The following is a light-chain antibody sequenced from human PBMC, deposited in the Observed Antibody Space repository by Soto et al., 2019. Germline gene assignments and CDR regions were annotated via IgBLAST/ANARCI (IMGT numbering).Light chain of an antibody. CDR3: QQRSTCPLT. V-gene: IGKV3-11*01. Sequence: EIVLTQFPATLSLSPGERATLSCRASPSVSGYLGWYQQRPGQAPRLLIYDASNRATGVPARFSGSGSGTDFTLTISTLEPEDFALYYCQQRSTCPLTFGGGTRVEIK. CDR2: DAS. J-gene: IGKJ4*01. CDR1: PSVSGY.